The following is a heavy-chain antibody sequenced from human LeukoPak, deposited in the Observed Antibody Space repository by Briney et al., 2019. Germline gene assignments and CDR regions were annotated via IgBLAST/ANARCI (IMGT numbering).Heavy chain of an antibody. CDR3: SVQYSSSSVVDF. Sequence: GRSLRLSCAASGFTFSSYAMHWVRQAPGKGLEWVSYISSSGSIMYSADSVKGRFTISRDNAKNSLFLQMNSLRVEDTAIYYCSVQYSSSSVVDFWGQGALVTVSS. CDR1: GFTFSSYA. D-gene: IGHD6-6*01. J-gene: IGHJ4*02. CDR2: ISSSGSIM. V-gene: IGHV3-48*03.